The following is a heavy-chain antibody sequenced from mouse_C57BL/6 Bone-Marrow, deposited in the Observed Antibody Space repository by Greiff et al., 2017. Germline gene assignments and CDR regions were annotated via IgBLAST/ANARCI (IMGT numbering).Heavy chain of an antibody. V-gene: IGHV1-69*01. CDR1: GYTFTSYW. CDR3: ARPNYDGSIQFAY. D-gene: IGHD1-1*01. J-gene: IGHJ3*01. Sequence: QVQLQQPGAELVMPGASVKLSCKASGYTFTSYWMHWVKQRPGQGLEWIGEIDPSDSYTNYNQKFKGKSTLTVDKSSSTAYMQLSSLTSEDSAVYYCARPNYDGSIQFAYWGQGTLVTVSA. CDR2: IDPSDSYT.